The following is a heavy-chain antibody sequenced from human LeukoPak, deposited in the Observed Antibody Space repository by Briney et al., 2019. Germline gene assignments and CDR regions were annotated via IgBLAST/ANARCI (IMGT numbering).Heavy chain of an antibody. Sequence: GESLKISCKGSGYSFTSYWIGWVRQMPGKGLEWMGIIYPGDSDTRYSPSFQGQVTISADKSVSTAYLQWSSLKASDTAMYYCARSGHMVRGVIIGNWFDPWGQGTLVTVSS. CDR2: IYPGDSDT. D-gene: IGHD3-10*01. CDR3: ARSGHMVRGVIIGNWFDP. J-gene: IGHJ5*02. CDR1: GYSFTSYW. V-gene: IGHV5-51*01.